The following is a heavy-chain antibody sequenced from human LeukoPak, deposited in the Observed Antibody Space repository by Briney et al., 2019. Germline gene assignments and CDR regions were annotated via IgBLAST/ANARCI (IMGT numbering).Heavy chain of an antibody. Sequence: PSETLSLTCTVSGYSISSGYYWGWIRQPPGKGLEWIGSIYYSGSTYYKPSLKSRLTISVDTSKNHFSLKLSSVTAADTAVYYCARNRYYYGSRNYGVPTWFDPWGQGTLVTVSS. D-gene: IGHD3-10*01. CDR3: ARNRYYYGSRNYGVPTWFDP. CDR1: GYSISSGYY. CDR2: IYYSGST. V-gene: IGHV4-38-2*02. J-gene: IGHJ5*02.